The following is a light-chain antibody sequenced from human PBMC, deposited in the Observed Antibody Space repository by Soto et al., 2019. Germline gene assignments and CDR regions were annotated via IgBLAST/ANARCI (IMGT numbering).Light chain of an antibody. CDR1: QGISNY. CDR3: QKYNSAPLT. J-gene: IGKJ4*01. Sequence: DIQMTQSPSSLSASVGDRVTITCRASQGISNYLAWYQQKPAKVPRLLIYAAYTLQAGVPSRFSSSGSGRKFTPPISSLQAEDVATYYCQKYNSAPLTFGGGTKVDIK. V-gene: IGKV1-27*01. CDR2: AAY.